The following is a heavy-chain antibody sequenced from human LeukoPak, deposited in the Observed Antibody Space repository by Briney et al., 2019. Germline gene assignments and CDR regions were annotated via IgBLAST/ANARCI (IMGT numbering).Heavy chain of an antibody. CDR3: AREADS. V-gene: IGHV4-4*07. Sequence: SETLSLTCSVSGVSISSYYWTWIRQPAGKGLEWIWRISTSGSTNYNPSLKSRVTMSLDTSKNQFSLKLNSVAAADTAVYYCAREADSWGQGTLVTVSS. CDR1: GVSISSYY. J-gene: IGHJ5*01. CDR2: ISTSGST.